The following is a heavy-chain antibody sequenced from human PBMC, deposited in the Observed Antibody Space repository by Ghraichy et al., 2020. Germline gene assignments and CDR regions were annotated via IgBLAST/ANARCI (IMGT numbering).Heavy chain of an antibody. CDR3: SGEWDLDL. CDR2: IRSQAYGGTT. CDR1: GFTFGDSA. J-gene: IGHJ5*02. D-gene: IGHD1-26*01. Sequence: GGSLRLSCTASGFTFGDSAMSWFRQAPGKGLEWVGFIRSQAYGGTTEYAASVKGRFTIARDDSKSIAYLHMNSLKPAGTAVYYCSGEWDLDLWGQGTLVTVSS. V-gene: IGHV3-49*03.